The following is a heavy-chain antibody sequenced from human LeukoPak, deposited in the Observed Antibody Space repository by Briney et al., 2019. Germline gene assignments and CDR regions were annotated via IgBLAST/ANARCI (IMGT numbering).Heavy chain of an antibody. CDR1: GYTFTSYG. V-gene: IGHV1-18*01. D-gene: IGHD3-10*01. CDR3: ARDEPTSFGELLSPIDY. Sequence: ASVKVSCKASGYTFTSYGISWVRQAPGQGLEWMGWISAYNGNTNYAQKLQGRVTMTTDTSTSTAYMGLRSLRSDDTAVYYCARDEPTSFGELLSPIDYWGQGTLVTVSS. J-gene: IGHJ4*02. CDR2: ISAYNGNT.